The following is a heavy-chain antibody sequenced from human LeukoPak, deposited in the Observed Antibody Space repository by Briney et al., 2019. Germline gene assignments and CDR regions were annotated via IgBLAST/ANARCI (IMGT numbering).Heavy chain of an antibody. CDR2: IYSGGST. CDR3: ARVWGYDFWSGYYYTPKSYYGMDV. Sequence: GGSLRLSCAASGFTVSSNYMSWVRQAPGKGLEWVSVIYSGGSTYYADSVKGRLTISRHNSKNTLYFQMNSLRAEDTAVYYCARVWGYDFWSGYYYTPKSYYGMDVWGQGTTVTVSS. CDR1: GFTVSSNY. V-gene: IGHV3-53*04. J-gene: IGHJ6*02. D-gene: IGHD3-3*01.